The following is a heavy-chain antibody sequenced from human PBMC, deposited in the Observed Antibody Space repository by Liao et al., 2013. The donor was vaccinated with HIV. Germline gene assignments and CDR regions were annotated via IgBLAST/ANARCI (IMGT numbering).Heavy chain of an antibody. CDR2: IYGVGST. Sequence: QVQLQESGPGLVKPSETLSLTCTVSGGSISSYYWSWIRQPAGKGLEWIGRIYGVGSTDYNPSLKSRVTMSVDTSKNQFSLNLTSVTPADTAVYYCGSYGGTHDYWGQGALVTVSS. D-gene: IGHD3-16*01. CDR3: GSYGGTHDY. V-gene: IGHV4-4*07. CDR1: GGSISSYY. J-gene: IGHJ4*02.